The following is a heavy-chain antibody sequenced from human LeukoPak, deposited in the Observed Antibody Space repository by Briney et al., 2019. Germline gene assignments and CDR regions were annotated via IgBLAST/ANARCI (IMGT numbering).Heavy chain of an antibody. V-gene: IGHV4-39*07. D-gene: IGHD5-12*01. CDR2: IYYSGST. CDR3: ASELPSGVRGYSGYDSDY. J-gene: IGHJ4*02. Sequence: SETLSLTCTVSGGSISSSSYYWGWIRQPPGKGLEWIGSIYYSGSTYYNPSLKSRVTISVDTSKNQFSLKLSSVTAADTAVYYCASELPSGVRGYSGYDSDYWGQGTLVTVSS. CDR1: GGSISSSSYY.